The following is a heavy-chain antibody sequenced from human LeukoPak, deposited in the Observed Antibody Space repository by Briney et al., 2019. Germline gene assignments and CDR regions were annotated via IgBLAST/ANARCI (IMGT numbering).Heavy chain of an antibody. J-gene: IGHJ6*02. CDR2: ISSDSNYI. CDR1: GFTFDDYA. D-gene: IGHD3/OR15-3a*01. V-gene: IGHV3-21*01. CDR3: ARVAFGLYVMDV. Sequence: GSLRLSCAASGFTFDDYAMNWVRQAPGKGLEWVSSISSDSNYIYYADSLKGRFTISRDNAKNSLYLQMISLRAEDTAVYYCARVAFGLYVMDVWGQGTTVTVSS.